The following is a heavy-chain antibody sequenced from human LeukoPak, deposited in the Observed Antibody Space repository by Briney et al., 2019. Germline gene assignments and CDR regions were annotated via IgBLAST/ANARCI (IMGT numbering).Heavy chain of an antibody. D-gene: IGHD3-22*01. V-gene: IGHV3-53*01. Sequence: GGSLRLSCAASGFTVSSIHMVWVRQAPGKGLEWVSVTYTGGNSYYADSVKGRFIISRDISKNSLYLQMNSLRAEDSALYYCARGGRGSAAVVAPRSFDIWGQGTMVTVSS. CDR1: GFTVSSIH. CDR3: ARGGRGSAAVVAPRSFDI. CDR2: TYTGGNS. J-gene: IGHJ3*02.